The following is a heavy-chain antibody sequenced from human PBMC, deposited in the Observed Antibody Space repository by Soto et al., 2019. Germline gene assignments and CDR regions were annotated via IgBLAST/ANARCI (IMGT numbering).Heavy chain of an antibody. CDR3: AEDPTTVTTGYFDC. CDR1: GFTLSSHA. V-gene: IGHV3-23*01. D-gene: IGHD4-17*01. J-gene: IGHJ4*02. Sequence: PGGSLRLSCAASGFTLSSHAMIWVRQAPGKGLEWVSAIGGSDGITYYADSVRGRFTISRDNSKNTLYLQLSGLRVEDTAVYFCAEDPTTVTTGYFDCWGQGTLVTVSS. CDR2: IGGSDGIT.